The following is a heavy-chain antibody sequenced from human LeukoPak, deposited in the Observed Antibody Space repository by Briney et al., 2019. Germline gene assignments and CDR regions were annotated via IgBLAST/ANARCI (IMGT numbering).Heavy chain of an antibody. CDR2: ISANGDTI. CDR3: VSAYGGLLDY. Sequence: GGSLRLSCTASGFTFNTYEMNWDRQAPGKGLEWISYISANGDTIYYADSVRGRFTISRDNAKNSLSLLMNSLRVEDTALYYCVSAYGGLLDYWGQGSLVTVSS. J-gene: IGHJ4*02. D-gene: IGHD3-16*01. V-gene: IGHV3-48*03. CDR1: GFTFNTYE.